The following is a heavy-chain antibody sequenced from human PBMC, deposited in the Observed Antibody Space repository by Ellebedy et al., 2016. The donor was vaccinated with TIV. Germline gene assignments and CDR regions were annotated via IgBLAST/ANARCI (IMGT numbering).Heavy chain of an antibody. Sequence: GESLKISXGASGFSSSSYALTWVRQAPGKGLEWVSSIRGDYGSTYYADSVKGRFTISRDRSKNTLYLQMNSLRAEDTAMYYCAKGASLWVTDAFDIWGRGTMVTVSS. J-gene: IGHJ3*02. CDR3: AKGASLWVTDAFDI. CDR1: GFSSSSYA. CDR2: IRGDYGST. V-gene: IGHV3-23*01. D-gene: IGHD3-16*01.